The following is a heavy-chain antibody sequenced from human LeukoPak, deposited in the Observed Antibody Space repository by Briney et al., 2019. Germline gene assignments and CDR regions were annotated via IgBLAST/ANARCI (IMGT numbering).Heavy chain of an antibody. Sequence: ASVKVSCKASGYSFTGYYIHWVRQAPGQGLEWMGWINPNSDYTSYAQKFQGRITLTRDTSISTVYMELSSLRSEDTAVYYCARGLRRHVGVVPAAIIGYWGQGTLVTVSS. CDR2: INPNSDYT. V-gene: IGHV1-2*02. D-gene: IGHD2-2*01. CDR3: ARGLRRHVGVVPAAIIGY. CDR1: GYSFTGYY. J-gene: IGHJ4*02.